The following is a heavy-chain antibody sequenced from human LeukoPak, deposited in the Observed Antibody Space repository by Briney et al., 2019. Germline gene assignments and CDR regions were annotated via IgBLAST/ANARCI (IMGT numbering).Heavy chain of an antibody. J-gene: IGHJ4*02. CDR2: ISDDGDRK. Sequence: PGGSLRLSCAASGFTFSNYAIHWVRQAPGKGLEWVAIISDDGDRKYYADSVNGRFTLSRDNSKHTVYLQMNSLRGEDTAVYYCGRDLAPGRGWYGGDYWGQGTLVTVSS. CDR3: GRDLAPGRGWYGGDY. V-gene: IGHV3-30-3*01. CDR1: GFTFSNYA. D-gene: IGHD6-19*01.